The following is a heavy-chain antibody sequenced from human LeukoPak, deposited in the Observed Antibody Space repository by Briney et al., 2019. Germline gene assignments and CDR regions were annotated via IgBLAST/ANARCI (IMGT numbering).Heavy chain of an antibody. J-gene: IGHJ6*02. Sequence: ASVKVSCKASGYTFTSYGISWVRQAPGQGLEWMGWISAYNGNTNYAQKLQGRVTMTTDTSTSTAYMELRSLRSDDTAVYYCTRETCSSTSCYAIDDYSMDVWGQGTTVTVSS. CDR3: TRETCSSTSCYAIDDYSMDV. V-gene: IGHV1-18*01. D-gene: IGHD2-2*01. CDR1: GYTFTSYG. CDR2: ISAYNGNT.